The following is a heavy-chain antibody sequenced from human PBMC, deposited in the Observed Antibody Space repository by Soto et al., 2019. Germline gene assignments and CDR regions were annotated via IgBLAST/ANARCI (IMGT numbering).Heavy chain of an antibody. Sequence: SETLSLTCAVYGGSFSGYYWSWIRQPPGKGLEWIGEINHSGSTNYNPSLKSRVTISVDTSKNQFSLKLSSVTAADAAVYYCARGSITIFGGWFDPWGQGTLVTVSS. CDR3: ARGSITIFGGWFDP. V-gene: IGHV4-34*01. J-gene: IGHJ5*02. CDR2: INHSGST. CDR1: GGSFSGYY. D-gene: IGHD3-3*01.